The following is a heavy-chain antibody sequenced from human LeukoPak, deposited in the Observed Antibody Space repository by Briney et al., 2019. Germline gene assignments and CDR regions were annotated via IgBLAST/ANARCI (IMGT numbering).Heavy chain of an antibody. V-gene: IGHV3-21*01. D-gene: IGHD3-10*02. CDR3: AELGITMIGGV. CDR1: GFTFGSYS. CDR2: ISSSSSYI. J-gene: IGHJ6*04. Sequence: GGSLRLSCAASGFTFGSYSMNWVRQAPGKGLEWVSSISSSSSYIYYADSVKGRFTISRDNARNSLYLQMNSLRAEDTAVYYCAELGITMIGGVWGKGTTVTISS.